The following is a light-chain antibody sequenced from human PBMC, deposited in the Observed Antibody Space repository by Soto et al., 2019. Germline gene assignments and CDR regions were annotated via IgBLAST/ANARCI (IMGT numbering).Light chain of an antibody. Sequence: EIVLTQSPGTLSLSPGERATLSCRASQSVSKYLAWYQQKPGQAPRLLIYGASSRGTGIPDRFSGSGSGTDFTLTISRLEPEDFAVYYCQHYGSSPWTFGQGTKVEIK. CDR2: GAS. V-gene: IGKV3-20*01. CDR1: QSVSKY. CDR3: QHYGSSPWT. J-gene: IGKJ1*01.